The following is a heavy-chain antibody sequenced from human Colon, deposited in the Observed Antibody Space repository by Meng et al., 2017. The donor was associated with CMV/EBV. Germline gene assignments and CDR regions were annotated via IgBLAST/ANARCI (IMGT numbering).Heavy chain of an antibody. CDR1: GFTFSSYE. J-gene: IGHJ4*02. CDR2: ISLSGSTI. CDR3: AKDYRKRFWPENFDY. D-gene: IGHD3-3*01. Sequence: GESLKISCAASGFTFSSYEMNWVRQAPGKGLEWVSYISLSGSTIYYADSVKGRFIISRDNSKNTLYLQMNSLRPDDTAVYYCAKDYRKRFWPENFDYWGQGTLVTVSS. V-gene: IGHV3-48*03.